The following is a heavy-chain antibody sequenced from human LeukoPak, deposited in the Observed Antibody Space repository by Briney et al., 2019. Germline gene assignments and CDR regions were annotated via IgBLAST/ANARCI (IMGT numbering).Heavy chain of an antibody. CDR2: ISHDGNNK. J-gene: IGHJ4*02. V-gene: IGHV3-30-3*01. CDR1: GFTFSSYS. CDR3: VRDYYDSSGYYYGDS. Sequence: GGSLRLPCAASGFTFSSYSMHWVRQAPGKGLEWVAVISHDGNNKNYADSAKGRFTISRDNFKKTLYLQMNSLRVEDTAVYYCVRDYYDSSGYYYGDSWGQGTLVTVSS. D-gene: IGHD3-22*01.